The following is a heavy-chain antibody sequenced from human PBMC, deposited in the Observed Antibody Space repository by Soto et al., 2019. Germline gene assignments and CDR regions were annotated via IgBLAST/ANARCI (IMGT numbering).Heavy chain of an antibody. Sequence: SVKVSCKASGFTFTSSAMQWVRQARGQRLEWIGWIVVGSGNTNYAQKFQERVTITRDMSTSTAYMELSSLRSEDTAVYYCAADRLAVVAAIYSFDYWGQGTLVTVSS. D-gene: IGHD2-15*01. CDR2: IVVGSGNT. CDR3: AADRLAVVAAIYSFDY. CDR1: GFTFTSSA. V-gene: IGHV1-58*02. J-gene: IGHJ4*02.